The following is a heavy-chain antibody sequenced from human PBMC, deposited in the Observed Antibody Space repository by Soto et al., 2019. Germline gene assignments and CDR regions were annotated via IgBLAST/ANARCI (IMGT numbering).Heavy chain of an antibody. V-gene: IGHV3-53*01. J-gene: IGHJ5*02. Sequence: EVQLVDSGGDLVQPGGSLRLSCAAAGFSVSSSHMNWVRQAPGKGLEWISVIYSGGATYYAVSVNGRFTMSRDKSKNPVYVRMNSLRAEATAVYYCARVGPYESGSYMFRYNWFDPWGQGTLVTVSS. CDR1: GFSVSSSH. D-gene: IGHD3-10*01. CDR2: IYSGGAT. CDR3: ARVGPYESGSYMFRYNWFDP.